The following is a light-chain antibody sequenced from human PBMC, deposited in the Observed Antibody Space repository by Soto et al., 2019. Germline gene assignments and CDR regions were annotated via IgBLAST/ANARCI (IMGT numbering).Light chain of an antibody. Sequence: DIQMTQSPPTLSASFLDRVTITVRASQSISTWLAWYQQKPGKAPKLLIYGASTLESGVPSRFSGSGSGTEFTLTISSLQPDDFATFYCQHYNSHSPTFGQGTKVDIK. CDR1: QSISTW. V-gene: IGKV1-5*01. J-gene: IGKJ1*01. CDR2: GAS. CDR3: QHYNSHSPT.